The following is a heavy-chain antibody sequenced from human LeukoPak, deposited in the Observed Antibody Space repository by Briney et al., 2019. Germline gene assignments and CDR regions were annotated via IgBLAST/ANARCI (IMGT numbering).Heavy chain of an antibody. J-gene: IGHJ4*02. CDR3: AKGDGSEYSSSWYGHYFDY. CDR2: ISWNSGSI. Sequence: GGSLRLSCAASGFTLDDYAMHWVRQAPGRGLEWVSGISWNSGSIGYADSVKGRFTISRDNAKNSLYLQMNSLRAEDTALYYCAKGDGSEYSSSWYGHYFDYWGQGTLVTVSS. CDR1: GFTLDDYA. D-gene: IGHD6-13*01. V-gene: IGHV3-9*01.